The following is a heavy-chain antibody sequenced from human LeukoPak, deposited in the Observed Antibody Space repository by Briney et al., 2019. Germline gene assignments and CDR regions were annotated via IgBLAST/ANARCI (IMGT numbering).Heavy chain of an antibody. CDR3: AEDPRTGAVSGIFYFDY. Sequence: GGSLRLSCAGSGFTFSDFCMHWVRQAPGKGLEWVAVIVYDGSEKYYKESVKGRFTISRDNSKNTLYLQMDSLRPEDTAVYYCAEDPRTGAVSGIFYFDYWGQGTLLTVSS. CDR2: IVYDGSEK. CDR1: GFTFSDFC. D-gene: IGHD6-19*01. V-gene: IGHV3-30*19. J-gene: IGHJ4*02.